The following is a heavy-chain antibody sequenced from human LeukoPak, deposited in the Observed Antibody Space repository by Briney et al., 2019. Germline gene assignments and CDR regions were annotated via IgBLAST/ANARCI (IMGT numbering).Heavy chain of an antibody. D-gene: IGHD3-16*01. CDR3: TTEGDSIYFDY. CDR2: IKGKTDGGTT. J-gene: IGHJ4*02. Sequence: GGSLRLSCAASGFTFSNAWMSWVRQAPGKGLEWVGRIKGKTDGGTTDYAAPVKGRFTISRDDSKNTLYLQMNSLKTEDTAVYYCTTEGDSIYFDYWGQGTLVTVSS. V-gene: IGHV3-15*01. CDR1: GFTFSNAW.